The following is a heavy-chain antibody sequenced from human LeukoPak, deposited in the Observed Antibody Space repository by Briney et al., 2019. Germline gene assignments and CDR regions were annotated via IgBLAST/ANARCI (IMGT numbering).Heavy chain of an antibody. J-gene: IGHJ3*02. D-gene: IGHD6-6*01. CDR3: ARDHSSSSWMDAFEI. CDR1: GGSIGPYY. CDR2: IYTTGTA. V-gene: IGHV4-4*07. Sequence: SETLSLTCLLSGGSIGPYYWSWIRQAAGKGPEWIGRIYTTGTADYNPSLKGRVFLSVDTSMNQFSLKVTSVTAADTAVYYCARDHSSSSWMDAFEIWGPGMKVIVSS.